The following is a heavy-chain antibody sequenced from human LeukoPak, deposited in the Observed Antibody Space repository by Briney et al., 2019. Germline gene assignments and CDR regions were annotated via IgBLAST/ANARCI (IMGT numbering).Heavy chain of an antibody. CDR2: MYYSGDT. V-gene: IGHV4-39*01. D-gene: IGHD3-22*01. CDR1: GDSISNSW. J-gene: IGHJ4*02. CDR3: ARHMGGYFSRPFDY. Sequence: PSETLPLTCTVSGDSISNSWWGWIRQPPGKGLEWIASMYYSGDTYNPSLKSRLTISVDTSKNQFSLKLSSVTAADTAVYYCARHMGGYFSRPFDYWGQGILVSISS.